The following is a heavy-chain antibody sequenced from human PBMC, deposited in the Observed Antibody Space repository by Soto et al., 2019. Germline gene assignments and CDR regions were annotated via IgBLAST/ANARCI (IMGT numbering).Heavy chain of an antibody. J-gene: IGHJ3*02. CDR3: ARDILTGDAWEAFDI. Sequence: EAQLVDSGGGLVQPGGSLRLSCVASGFSFSSYSMSWVRQAPGKGLEWISYIDPSRSLIYYADSVEGRFVISRDNAKSSLYLQQNSLRDDDTALYYCARDILTGDAWEAFDIWGRGTMVTVSS. V-gene: IGHV3-48*02. D-gene: IGHD7-27*01. CDR1: GFSFSSYS. CDR2: IDPSRSLI.